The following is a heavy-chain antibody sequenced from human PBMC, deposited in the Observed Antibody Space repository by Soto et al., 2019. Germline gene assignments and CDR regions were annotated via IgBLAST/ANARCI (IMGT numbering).Heavy chain of an antibody. CDR2: IWYDGVNR. Sequence: QVQLVESGGGVVQPGRSLRLSCEASGFTFSNFGMHWVRQAPGRGLEWVANIWYDGVNRYYADSVRGRFTVSRDNSKNTLYLEMNSLRAEDTAVYFCVREDCSSHLCQSSEDFYYGMDVWGQGTKVTVSS. J-gene: IGHJ6*02. CDR3: VREDCSSHLCQSSEDFYYGMDV. D-gene: IGHD2-2*01. V-gene: IGHV3-33*01. CDR1: GFTFSNFG.